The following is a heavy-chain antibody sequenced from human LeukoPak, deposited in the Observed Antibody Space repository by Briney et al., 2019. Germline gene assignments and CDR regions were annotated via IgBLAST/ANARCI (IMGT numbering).Heavy chain of an antibody. D-gene: IGHD6-19*01. CDR2: IYYSGST. CDR1: GGSISSYY. V-gene: IGHV4-59*01. J-gene: IGHJ3*02. CDR3: ARVGSGWYKGGFDI. Sequence: SETLSLTCTVSGGSISSYYWSRIRQPPGKGLEWIGYIYYSGSTNYNPSLKSRVTISVDTSKNQFSLKLSSVTAADTAVYYCARVGSGWYKGGFDIWGQGTMVTVSS.